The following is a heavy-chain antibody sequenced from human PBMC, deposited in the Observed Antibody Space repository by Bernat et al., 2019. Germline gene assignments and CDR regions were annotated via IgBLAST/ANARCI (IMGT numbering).Heavy chain of an antibody. CDR3: AGSNWSDQTVP. CDR1: GFIVSSNY. CDR2: TYSGGST. D-gene: IGHD1-20*01. V-gene: IGHV3-53*02. Sequence: EVQLVETGGGLIQPGGSLRLSCAASGFIVSSNYMSWVRQAPGKGLEWVSATYSGGSTYYADSVKGRFTISRDKSKNTLYLQMNSLRAEDTAVYYCAGSNWSDQTVPWGQGTLVTVSS. J-gene: IGHJ5*02.